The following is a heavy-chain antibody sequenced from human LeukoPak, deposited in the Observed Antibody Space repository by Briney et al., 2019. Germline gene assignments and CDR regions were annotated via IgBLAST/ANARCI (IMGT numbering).Heavy chain of an antibody. V-gene: IGHV1-69*06. D-gene: IGHD6-13*01. CDR1: GGTFSSYA. CDR3: ASEDGYSSSWYYFDY. Sequence: SVKVSCKASGGTFSSYAISWVRQARGQGLEWMGGIIPIFGTANYAQKFQGRVTITADKSTSTAYMELSSLRSEDTAVYYCASEDGYSSSWYYFDYWGQGTLVTVSS. J-gene: IGHJ4*02. CDR2: IIPIFGTA.